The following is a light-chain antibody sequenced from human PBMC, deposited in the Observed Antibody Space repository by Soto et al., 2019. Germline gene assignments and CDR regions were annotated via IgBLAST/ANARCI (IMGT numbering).Light chain of an antibody. J-gene: IGKJ4*01. CDR1: QTISTW. CDR3: QQYNSWVT. V-gene: IGKV3-15*01. Sequence: ITQSPSTLSASVGDRVILTCRASQTISTWVAWYQQKPGQAPRLLIYGASTRATGVPARFSGSGSGTEFTLTIDSLQSEDFAVYYCQQYNSWVTFGGGTKVDIK. CDR2: GAS.